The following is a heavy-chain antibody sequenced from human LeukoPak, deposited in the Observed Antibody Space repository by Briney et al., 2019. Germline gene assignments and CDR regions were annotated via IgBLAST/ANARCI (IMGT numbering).Heavy chain of an antibody. CDR1: GYTFTSYD. CDR3: ARGGYSSSWYSYSYYYMDV. Sequence: GASVKVSCKASGYTFTSYDINWVRQATGQGLEWMGWMNPNSGNTGYAQKFQGRVTITRNTSISTAYMELSSLRSQDTAVYYCARGGYSSSWYSYSYYYMDVWGKGTTVTVSS. V-gene: IGHV1-8*03. D-gene: IGHD6-13*01. J-gene: IGHJ6*03. CDR2: MNPNSGNT.